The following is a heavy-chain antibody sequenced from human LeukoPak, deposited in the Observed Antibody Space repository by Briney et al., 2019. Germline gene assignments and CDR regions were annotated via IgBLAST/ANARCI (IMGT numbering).Heavy chain of an antibody. CDR3: ARQGDVGGSSGHYYFDY. V-gene: IGHV1-69*05. CDR2: IIPIFGTA. CDR1: GGTFSSYA. J-gene: IGHJ4*02. D-gene: IGHD6-19*01. Sequence: SVKVSCKASGGTFSSYAISWVRQAPGQGLEWMGGIIPIFGTANYAQKFQGRVTITTDESTSTAYMELSSLRSEDTAVYYCARQGDVGGSSGHYYFDYWGQGNPVTVSS.